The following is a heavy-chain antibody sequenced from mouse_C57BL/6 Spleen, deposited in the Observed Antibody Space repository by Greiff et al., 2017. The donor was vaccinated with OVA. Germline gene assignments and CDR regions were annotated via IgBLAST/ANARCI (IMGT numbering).Heavy chain of an antibody. J-gene: IGHJ4*01. CDR2: INPSNGGT. CDR1: GYTFTSYW. D-gene: IGHD4-1*01. Sequence: QVQLQQSGTELVKPGASVKLSCKASGYTFTSYWMHWVKQRPGQGLEWIGNINPSNGGTNYNEKFKSKATLTVDKSSSTAYMQLSSLTSEDSAVYYGARVLAGDYYAMDDWGQGTSVTVSS. CDR3: ARVLAGDYYAMDD. V-gene: IGHV1-53*01.